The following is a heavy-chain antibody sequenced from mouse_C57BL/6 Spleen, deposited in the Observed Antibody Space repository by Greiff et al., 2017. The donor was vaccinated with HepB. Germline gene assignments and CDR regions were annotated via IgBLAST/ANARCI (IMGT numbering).Heavy chain of an antibody. D-gene: IGHD2-1*01. J-gene: IGHJ4*01. CDR2: IDPSDSYT. CDR3: ARWGLGNYEAMDY. Sequence: QVQLQQPGAELVRPGTSVKLSCKASGYTFTSYWMHWVKQRPGQGLEWIGVIDPSDSYTNYNQKFKGKATLTVDTSSSTAYMQLSSLTSEDSAVYYCARWGLGNYEAMDYWGQGTSVTVSS. V-gene: IGHV1-59*01. CDR1: GYTFTSYW.